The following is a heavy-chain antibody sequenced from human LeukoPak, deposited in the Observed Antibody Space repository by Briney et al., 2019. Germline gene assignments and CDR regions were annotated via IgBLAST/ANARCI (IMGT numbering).Heavy chain of an antibody. CDR3: ARDPRADGSSGYYYGMDV. CDR2: IYYSGST. CDR1: GGSISSGGYY. D-gene: IGHD6-6*01. V-gene: IGHV4-31*03. Sequence: SQTLSLTCTVSGGSISSGGYYWSWIRQHPGKGLEWVGYIYYSGSTYYNPSLKSRVTISVDTSKNQFSLKLSSVTAADTAVYYCARDPRADGSSGYYYGMDVWGQGTTVTVSS. J-gene: IGHJ6*02.